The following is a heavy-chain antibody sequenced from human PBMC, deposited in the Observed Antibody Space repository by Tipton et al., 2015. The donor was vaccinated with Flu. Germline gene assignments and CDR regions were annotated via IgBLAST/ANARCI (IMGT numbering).Heavy chain of an antibody. D-gene: IGHD1-1*01. V-gene: IGHV4-39*07. CDR1: GGSISSSSYY. CDR3: ARGRYNWNKRGNWFDP. Sequence: TLSLTCTVSGGSISSSSYYWGWIRQPPGKGLEWIGSIYYSGSTYYNPSLKSRDTISVDTSKNQFSLKLSSVTAADTAVYYCARGRYNWNKRGNWFDPWGQGTLVTVSS. CDR2: IYYSGST. J-gene: IGHJ5*02.